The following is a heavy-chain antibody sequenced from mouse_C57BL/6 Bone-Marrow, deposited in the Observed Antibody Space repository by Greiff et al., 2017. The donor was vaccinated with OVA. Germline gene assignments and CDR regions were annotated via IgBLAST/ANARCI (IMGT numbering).Heavy chain of an antibody. J-gene: IGHJ2*01. D-gene: IGHD3-1*01. CDR3: ARPGELGLFDY. CDR1: GFTFSSYT. CDR2: ISGGGGNT. V-gene: IGHV5-9*01. Sequence: EVMLVESGGGLVKPGGSLKLSCAASGFTFSSYTMSWVRQTPEKRLEWVATISGGGGNTYYPHSVKGRFTISRDNAKNTLYLQMRSLRSEDTALDDYARPGELGLFDYWGQGTTLTVSS.